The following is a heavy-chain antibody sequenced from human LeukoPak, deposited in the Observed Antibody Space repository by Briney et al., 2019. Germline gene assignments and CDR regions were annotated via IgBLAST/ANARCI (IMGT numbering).Heavy chain of an antibody. D-gene: IGHD3-10*01. J-gene: IGHJ5*02. CDR1: GGSISSGDYY. V-gene: IGHV4-30-4*01. CDR2: IYYSGST. Sequence: SETLSLTCTVSGGSISSGDYYWSWIRQPPGKGLEWIGYIYYSGSTYYNPSLKSRVTISVDTSKNQFSLKLSSVTAADTAVYYCARDGVRSYYDSRNYNWFDPWGQGTLVTVSS. CDR3: ARDGVRSYYDSRNYNWFDP.